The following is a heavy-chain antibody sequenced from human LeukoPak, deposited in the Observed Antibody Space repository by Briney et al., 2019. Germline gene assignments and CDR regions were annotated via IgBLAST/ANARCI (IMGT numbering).Heavy chain of an antibody. CDR3: AIGFYGDYDPVGVAWFDP. D-gene: IGHD4-17*01. CDR2: INPSGGST. Sequence: ASVKVSCKASGYTFTSYYMHWVRQAPGQGLEWMGIINPSGGSTSYAQRFQGRVTMTRDTSTSTVYMELNSLRSEDTAVYYCAIGFYGDYDPVGVAWFDPWGQGTLVTVSS. J-gene: IGHJ5*02. CDR1: GYTFTSYY. V-gene: IGHV1-46*01.